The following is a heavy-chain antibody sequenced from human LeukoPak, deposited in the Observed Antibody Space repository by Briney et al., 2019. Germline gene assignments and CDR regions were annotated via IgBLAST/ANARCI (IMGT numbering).Heavy chain of an antibody. D-gene: IGHD7-27*01. CDR1: GFTFSSYA. CDR2: ISGSGGST. J-gene: IGHJ5*02. V-gene: IGHV3-23*01. CDR3: ARMEVFNWGGIGGFDP. Sequence: GGSLRLSCAASGFTFSSYAMSWVRQAPGEGLEWVSAISGSGGSTYYADSVKGRFTISRDNAKNSLYLQMNSLRAEDTAVYYCARMEVFNWGGIGGFDPRGQGTLVTVSS.